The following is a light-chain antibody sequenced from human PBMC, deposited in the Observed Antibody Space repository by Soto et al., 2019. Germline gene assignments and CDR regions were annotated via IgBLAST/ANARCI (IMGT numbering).Light chain of an antibody. CDR2: DAS. Sequence: EFVFTQSPSTPSLSPGERATLFCRASQSVSSYVAWYQQKPGQAPRFLIYDASNRATGIPARFSGSGSGTDFTLTISSLEPEDFAVYYCQQRNVWPPVTFGQGTRLETK. CDR3: QQRNVWPPVT. CDR1: QSVSSY. J-gene: IGKJ5*01. V-gene: IGKV3-11*01.